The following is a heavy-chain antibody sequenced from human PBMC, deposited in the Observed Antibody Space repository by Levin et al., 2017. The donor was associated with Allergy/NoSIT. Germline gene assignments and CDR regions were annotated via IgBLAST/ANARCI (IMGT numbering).Heavy chain of an antibody. CDR3: AKSVAIGITGFDY. CDR2: ISASGGST. Sequence: QAGGSLRLSCAASGFTFSSYAMSWVRQAPGKGLEWVSGISASGGSTYYAGSVKGRLTISRDNSKSTLYLQLNSLRVEDTAVYYCAKSVAIGITGFDYWGQGTLVTVSS. D-gene: IGHD2-21*01. V-gene: IGHV3-23*01. J-gene: IGHJ4*02. CDR1: GFTFSSYA.